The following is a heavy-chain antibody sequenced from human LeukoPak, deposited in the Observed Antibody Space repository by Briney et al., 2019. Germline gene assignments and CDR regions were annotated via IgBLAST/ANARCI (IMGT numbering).Heavy chain of an antibody. CDR1: GGSISSYY. Sequence: PSETLSLXCTVSGGSISSYYWSWNRRPAGKGLEWIGRIYTSGSTNYNPSLKSRVTMSVDTSKNQFSLKLSSVTAADTAVYYCAVVGGNGDYYFDYWGQGTLVTVSS. V-gene: IGHV4-4*07. J-gene: IGHJ4*02. CDR2: IYTSGST. D-gene: IGHD4-23*01. CDR3: AVVGGNGDYYFDY.